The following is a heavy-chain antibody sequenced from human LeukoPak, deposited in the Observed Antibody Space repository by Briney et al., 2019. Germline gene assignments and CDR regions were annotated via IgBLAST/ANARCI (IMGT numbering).Heavy chain of an antibody. Sequence: GGSLRLSCAASGFTFSSYEMNWVRQAPGKGLEWVSYISSSGSTIYYADSVKGRFTISRDDAKNSLYLQMNSLRAEDTAVYYCAREGLRYFDWSPALDYWGQGTLVTVSS. CDR2: ISSSGSTI. D-gene: IGHD3-9*01. CDR1: GFTFSSYE. J-gene: IGHJ4*02. CDR3: AREGLRYFDWSPALDY. V-gene: IGHV3-48*03.